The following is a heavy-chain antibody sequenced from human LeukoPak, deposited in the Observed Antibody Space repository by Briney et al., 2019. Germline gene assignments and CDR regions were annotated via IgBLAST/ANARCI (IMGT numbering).Heavy chain of an antibody. CDR2: IYYSGST. Sequence: SETLSLTCTVSGGSISSYYWSWIRQPPGKGLEWIGYIYYSGSTNYNPSLKSRVTISVDTSKNQFSLKLSSVTAADTAVYYCARVGLLWFGELYYYYYYMDVWGKGTTVTVSS. V-gene: IGHV4-59*01. CDR1: GGSISSYY. D-gene: IGHD3-10*01. CDR3: ARVGLLWFGELYYYYYYMDV. J-gene: IGHJ6*03.